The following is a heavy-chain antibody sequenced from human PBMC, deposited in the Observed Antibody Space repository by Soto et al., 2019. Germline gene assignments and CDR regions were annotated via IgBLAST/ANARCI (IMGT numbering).Heavy chain of an antibody. V-gene: IGHV1-2*04. D-gene: IGHD6-13*01. Sequence: QVQLVQSGAEMKKPGASVRVSCKTSGYSFIDYFIDWVRQAPGHRLEWLGRINPNTGSTKYAQNSQGWVTMTRDTSISTAYMEMTNLKSDDTAIYYCARGAASSWFDSWGQGTLVTVSS. J-gene: IGHJ5*01. CDR3: ARGAASSWFDS. CDR1: GYSFIDYF. CDR2: INPNTGST.